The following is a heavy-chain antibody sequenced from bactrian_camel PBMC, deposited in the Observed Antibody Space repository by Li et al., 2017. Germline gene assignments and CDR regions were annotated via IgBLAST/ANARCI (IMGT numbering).Heavy chain of an antibody. V-gene: IGHV3S31*01. J-gene: IGHJ4*01. Sequence: DVQLVESGGGSVQAGGSLRLSCASSGHTYSTYCMGWFRQVPGKGREKVAGMHTDVGSTYYADSVKGRFTVSQDNARNTLYLQMDSLQPEDTAMYYCAAPRHCTSGSNYWGQGTQVTVS. CDR1: GHTYSTYC. D-gene: IGHD2*01. CDR3: AAPRHCTSGSNY. CDR2: MHTDVGST.